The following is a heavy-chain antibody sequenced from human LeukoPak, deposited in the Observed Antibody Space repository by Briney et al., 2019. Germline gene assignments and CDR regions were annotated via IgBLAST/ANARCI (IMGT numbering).Heavy chain of an antibody. Sequence: PGGSLRLSCAASGFTFSSYWMSWVRQAPGKGLEWVANIKQDGSEKYYVDTVKGRFTISRDNAKNSLYLQMNSLRAEDTAVYYCARDPENVSGSHSHFDLWGRGTLVTVSS. CDR2: IKQDGSEK. CDR3: ARDPENVSGSHSHFDL. D-gene: IGHD1-26*01. CDR1: GFTFSSYW. J-gene: IGHJ2*01. V-gene: IGHV3-7*01.